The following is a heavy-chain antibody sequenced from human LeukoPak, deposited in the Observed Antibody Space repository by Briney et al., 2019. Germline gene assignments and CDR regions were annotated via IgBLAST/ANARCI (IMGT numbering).Heavy chain of an antibody. CDR1: GFTFRSHA. Sequence: GGYLRLSCVGSGFTFRSHAMSWVRQAPEKGLEFVSGIYENGGTTYYADSVKGRFSISRDNSKNTLYLQMDSLRGEDTAVYYCAKDFRIGYSAHFDYWGQGALVTVSS. CDR3: AKDFRIGYSAHFDY. J-gene: IGHJ4*02. CDR2: IYENGGTT. V-gene: IGHV3-23*01. D-gene: IGHD2-21*01.